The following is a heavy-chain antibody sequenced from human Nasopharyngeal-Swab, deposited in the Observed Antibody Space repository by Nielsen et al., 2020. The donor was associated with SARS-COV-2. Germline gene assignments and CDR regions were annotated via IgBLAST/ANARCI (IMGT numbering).Heavy chain of an antibody. CDR2: FGSDGVKT. Sequence: ASGFSFSLNAMSWVRQAPGKGLEWVSHFGSDGVKTFYADSVKGRFTISKDNSKNTLYLQMGSLRADDTAVYFCAKIIRPGAGYFDSWGQGTLVTVSS. CDR1: GFSFSLNA. CDR3: AKIIRPGAGYFDS. J-gene: IGHJ4*02. V-gene: IGHV3-23*01. D-gene: IGHD7-27*01.